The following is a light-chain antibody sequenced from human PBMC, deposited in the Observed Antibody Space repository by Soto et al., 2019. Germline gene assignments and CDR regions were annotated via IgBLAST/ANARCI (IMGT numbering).Light chain of an antibody. Sequence: EIVMTQSPATLSVSPGERATLSCRASQSVSSNLAWYQQKPGQAPRLLIYGASTRATCIPARFSGSGFGTEFTLIISSLQSEDFAVYYCQQYNNWPLTLGGGTKVDIK. CDR3: QQYNNWPLT. CDR2: GAS. J-gene: IGKJ4*01. V-gene: IGKV3-15*01. CDR1: QSVSSN.